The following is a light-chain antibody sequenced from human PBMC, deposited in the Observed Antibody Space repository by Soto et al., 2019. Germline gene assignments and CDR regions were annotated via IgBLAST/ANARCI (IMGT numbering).Light chain of an antibody. CDR1: GSTFGAGSD. J-gene: IGLJ2*01. V-gene: IGLV1-40*01. Sequence: QSVLTQPPSVSGAPGQRVTISCTVSGSTFGAGSDVHWYQQVPRTAPKLLISYNTNRPSGVPDRFSGSKSGTSASLAISGLQPEDEADYYCQCYDSSLTVLFGGGTKLTVL. CDR2: YNT. CDR3: QCYDSSLTVL.